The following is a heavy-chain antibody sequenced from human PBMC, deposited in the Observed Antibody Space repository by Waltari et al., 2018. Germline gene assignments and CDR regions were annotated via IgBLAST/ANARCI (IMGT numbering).Heavy chain of an antibody. D-gene: IGHD6-19*01. CDR3: ARDGGRGVAVAGTPDY. J-gene: IGHJ4*02. CDR2: IYHSGST. V-gene: IGHV4-38-2*02. CDR1: GYSISSGYY. Sequence: QVQLQESGPGLVKPSETLSLTCAVSGYSISSGYYWGWIRQPPGKGLEWIGSIYHSGSTSYNPSLKSRVTISVDTSKNQFSLKLSSVTAADTAVYYCARDGGRGVAVAGTPDYWGQGTLVTVSS.